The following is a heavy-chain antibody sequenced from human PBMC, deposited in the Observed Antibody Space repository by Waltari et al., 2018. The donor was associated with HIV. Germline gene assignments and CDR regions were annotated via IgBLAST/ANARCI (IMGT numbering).Heavy chain of an antibody. V-gene: IGHV4-39*01. Sequence: QLQLQESGPGLVKPSETLSLTCTVSGGSFHNSFYYWGWIRQPPGKGLEWIGSVYYGGSTNYNPSLKSRVTVSVDTSKNQFSLKLSSVTAADTAVYYCARHNFILLDSWGQGTLVTVSS. J-gene: IGHJ4*02. CDR1: GGSFHNSFYY. D-gene: IGHD1-20*01. CDR3: ARHNFILLDS. CDR2: VYYGGST.